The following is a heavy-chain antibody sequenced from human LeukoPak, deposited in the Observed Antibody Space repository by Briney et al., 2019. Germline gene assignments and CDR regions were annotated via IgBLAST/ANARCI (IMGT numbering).Heavy chain of an antibody. V-gene: IGHV3-7*01. Sequence: GGSLRLSCAGSGFSFSNYWMAWVRQPPGKGPEWVANMRQDGSARHYADSVKGRFTISRDNAQNSVYLQMNSLRAEDTAVYYCARDVVGSLDYWGLGTLVTVSS. CDR2: MRQDGSAR. CDR1: GFSFSNYW. D-gene: IGHD2-15*01. CDR3: ARDVVGSLDY. J-gene: IGHJ4*02.